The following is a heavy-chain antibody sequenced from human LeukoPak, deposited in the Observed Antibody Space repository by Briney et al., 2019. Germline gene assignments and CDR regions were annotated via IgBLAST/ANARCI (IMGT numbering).Heavy chain of an antibody. CDR3: ARGIVVVPAASSYWFDP. CDR2: IIPIFGTA. CDR1: GGTFSSYA. Sequence: GASVKVSCKASGGTFSSYAISWVRQAPGQGLEWMGGIIPIFGTANYAQKFQGRVTITADESTSTAYMELSSLRSEDTAVYYCARGIVVVPAASSYWFDPWGQGTLVTVSS. D-gene: IGHD2-2*01. J-gene: IGHJ5*02. V-gene: IGHV1-69*13.